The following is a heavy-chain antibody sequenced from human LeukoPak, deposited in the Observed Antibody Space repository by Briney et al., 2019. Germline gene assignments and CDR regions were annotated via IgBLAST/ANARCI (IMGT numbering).Heavy chain of an antibody. CDR2: IYPGDSAT. CDR3: ARRGYYASSGSYDY. D-gene: IGHD3-22*01. CDR1: GYSFNSYW. V-gene: IGHV5-51*01. J-gene: IGHJ4*02. Sequence: GEPLKISLKGSGYSFNSYWIGWVRQMPGKGLEWTGIIYPGDSATRYNPSFQGQVTLSADKSISTAYLQWSSPKPSDTAMYYCARRGYYASSGSYDYWGQGTLVTVSS.